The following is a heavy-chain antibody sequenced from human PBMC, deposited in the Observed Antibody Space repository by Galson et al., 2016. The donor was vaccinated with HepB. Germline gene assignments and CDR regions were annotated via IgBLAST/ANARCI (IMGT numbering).Heavy chain of an antibody. V-gene: IGHV2-5*02. D-gene: IGHD1-7*01. CDR1: GFSLNASRLD. J-gene: IGHJ4*02. CDR2: IYWDVDK. Sequence: PALVKPTQTLTLTCSFSGFSLNASRLDVAWIRQPPGKALEWLALIYWDVDKRYSPSLKSRPTITKDTSKNQVVLTMTDMDPVDTATYFCARVRDGLELYFDSWGQGTLVTVSS. CDR3: ARVRDGLELYFDS.